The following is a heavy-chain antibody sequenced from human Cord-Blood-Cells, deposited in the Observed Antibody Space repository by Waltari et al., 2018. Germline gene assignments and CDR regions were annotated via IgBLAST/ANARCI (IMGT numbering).Heavy chain of an antibody. D-gene: IGHD3-10*01. CDR1: GGTFSSYA. CDR3: ARDQGGYYYGSGSGTFDY. Sequence: QVQLVQSGAEVKKPGSSVKVSCKASGGTFSSYAISWVRQAPGQGLEWRGGIIPIFGTANYAQKCQGRVTITADESTSTAYMELSSLRSEDTAVYYCARDQGGYYYGSGSGTFDYWGQGTLVTVSS. V-gene: IGHV1-69*01. CDR2: IIPIFGTA. J-gene: IGHJ4*02.